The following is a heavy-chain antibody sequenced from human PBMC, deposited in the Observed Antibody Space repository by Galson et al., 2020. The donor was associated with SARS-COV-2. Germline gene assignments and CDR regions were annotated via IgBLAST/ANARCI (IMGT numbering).Heavy chain of an antibody. V-gene: IGHV1-2*02. CDR2: INPDSGGP. Sequence: ASVKVSCKASGYTFTGYYIHWVRQAPGPGLEWMGWINPDSGGPKYAQKFQGRVSMTRDTSISTGYMELSRLRSDDTAVYYCARARVRAAAGRLNYYYYGMDVWGQGTTVTVSS. CDR1: GYTFTGYY. J-gene: IGHJ6*02. D-gene: IGHD6-13*01. CDR3: ARARVRAAAGRLNYYYYGMDV.